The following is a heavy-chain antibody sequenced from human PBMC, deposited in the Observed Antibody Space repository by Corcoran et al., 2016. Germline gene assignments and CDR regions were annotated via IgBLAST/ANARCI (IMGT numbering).Heavy chain of an antibody. V-gene: IGHV1-69*01. CDR3: ARGRMRKWELSYDYYYGMDV. D-gene: IGHD1-26*01. CDR2: IIPIFGTA. J-gene: IGHJ6*02. Sequence: QVQLVQSGAEVKKPGSSVKVSCKASGGTFSSYAISWVRQAPGQGLEWMGGIIPIFGTANYAQKFQGRVTITADESTSTAYMELSSLRSEDTAVYYCARGRMRKWELSYDYYYGMDVWGQGTTVTVAS. CDR1: GGTFSSYA.